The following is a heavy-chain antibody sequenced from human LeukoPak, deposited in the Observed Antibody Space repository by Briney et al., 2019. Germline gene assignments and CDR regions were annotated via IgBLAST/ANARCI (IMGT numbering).Heavy chain of an antibody. CDR1: GGTFSSYA. J-gene: IGHJ3*02. V-gene: IGHV1-69*01. CDR2: IIPIFGTA. CDR3: AREDGGYGDYGISPDAFDI. Sequence: GASVKVSCKASGGTFSSYAISWVRQAPGQGLELMGGIIPIFGTANYAQKFQGRVTITADESTSTAYMELSSLRSEDTAVYYCAREDGGYGDYGISPDAFDIWGQGTMVTVSS. D-gene: IGHD4-17*01.